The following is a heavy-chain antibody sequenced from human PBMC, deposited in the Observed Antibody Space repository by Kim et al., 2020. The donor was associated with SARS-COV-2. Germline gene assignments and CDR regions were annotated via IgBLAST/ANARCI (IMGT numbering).Heavy chain of an antibody. D-gene: IGHD2-21*01. CDR2: ISGSGGST. CDR3: AKRERAYFSTPNWFDP. CDR1: GFTFSSYA. J-gene: IGHJ5*02. V-gene: IGHV3-23*01. Sequence: GGSLRLSCAASGFTFSSYAMSWVRQAPGKGLEWVSAISGSGGSTYYADSVKGRFTISRDNSKNTLYLQMNSLRAEDTAVYYCAKRERAYFSTPNWFDPWGQGTLVTVSS.